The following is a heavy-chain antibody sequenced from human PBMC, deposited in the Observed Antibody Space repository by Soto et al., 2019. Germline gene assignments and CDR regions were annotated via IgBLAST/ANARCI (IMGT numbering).Heavy chain of an antibody. CDR2: FDPEDGET. Sequence: QVQLVQSGAEVKKPEASVKVSCKVSGYTLTELSMHWVRQAPGKGLEWMGGFDPEDGETNYAQKFQGRVTMTEDTSTDTAYMELSSLRSDDTAVYYCATDSVVPAASGSSHIWGQGTMVTVSS. J-gene: IGHJ3*02. D-gene: IGHD2-2*01. CDR1: GYTLTELS. V-gene: IGHV1-24*01. CDR3: ATDSVVPAASGSSHI.